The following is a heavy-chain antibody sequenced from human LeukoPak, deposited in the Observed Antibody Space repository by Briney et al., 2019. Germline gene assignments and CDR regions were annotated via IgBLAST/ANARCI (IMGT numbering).Heavy chain of an antibody. CDR1: GGSISSYY. J-gene: IGHJ4*02. Sequence: SETLSLTCTVSGGSISSYYWSWIRQPAGKGLEWIGRIYTSGSTNYNPSLKSRVTMSVDTSKNQFSLKLSSVTAADTAVYYCARELYYYDSSGFDYWGQGTLVTVSS. CDR3: ARELYYYDSSGFDY. CDR2: IYTSGST. V-gene: IGHV4-4*07. D-gene: IGHD3-22*01.